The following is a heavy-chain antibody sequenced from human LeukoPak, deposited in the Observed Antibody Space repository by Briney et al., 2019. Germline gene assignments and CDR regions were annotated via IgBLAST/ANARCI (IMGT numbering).Heavy chain of an antibody. J-gene: IGHJ4*02. V-gene: IGHV1-2*02. D-gene: IGHD5-12*01. CDR1: GYTFPDYF. CDR3: ARDIHGGVATRVWIR. CDR2: YNPNIGAA. Sequence: ASVKVSCKASGYTFPDYFIHWVRQAPGQGLEWMGWYNPNIGAARYSQKFQGRVTMTSDTSSRTAYMELSSLGSGDTAMYFCARDIHGGVATRVWIRWAQGTLVTVSS.